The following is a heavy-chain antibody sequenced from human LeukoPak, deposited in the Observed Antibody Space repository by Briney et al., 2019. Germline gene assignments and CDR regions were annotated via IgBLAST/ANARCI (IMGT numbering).Heavy chain of an antibody. CDR3: AKERQTGDYFTSDY. V-gene: IGHV3-23*01. Sequence: PGGSLRLSCAASGFTFSSYTTSWVRQAPGEGLEWLSAISGRGESTFYAPSVKGRFAISRDNSDNTLYLQMSSLRVDDTAVYFCAKERQTGDYFTSDYWGQGTLVTVS. D-gene: IGHD4-17*01. CDR2: ISGRGEST. J-gene: IGHJ4*02. CDR1: GFTFSSYT.